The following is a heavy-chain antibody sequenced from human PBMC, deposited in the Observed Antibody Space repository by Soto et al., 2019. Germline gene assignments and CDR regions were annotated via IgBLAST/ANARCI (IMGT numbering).Heavy chain of an antibody. J-gene: IGHJ4*02. CDR1: GGSISSSSYY. D-gene: IGHD6-19*01. CDR2: IYYSGST. V-gene: IGHV4-39*07. Sequence: SETLSLTCTVSGGSISSSSYYWGWIRQPPGKGLEWIGSIYYSGSTYYNPSLKSRVTISVDTSKNQFSLKLSSVTAADTAVYYCARDPGQSSGWHEIDYWGQGTLVTVSS. CDR3: ARDPGQSSGWHEIDY.